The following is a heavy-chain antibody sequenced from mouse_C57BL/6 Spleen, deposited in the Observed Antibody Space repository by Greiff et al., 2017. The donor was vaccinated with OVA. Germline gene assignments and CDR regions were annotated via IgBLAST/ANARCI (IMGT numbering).Heavy chain of an antibody. CDR3: ARGDYGGYYAMDY. CDR1: GYTFTSYW. J-gene: IGHJ4*01. Sequence: QVQLQQPGAELVKPGASVKLSCKASGYTFTSYWMHWVKQRPGQGLEWIGMIHPNSGSTNYNEKFKSKATLTVDKSSSTAYMQLSSLTSEDSAVYYCARGDYGGYYAMDYWGQGTSVTVSS. D-gene: IGHD2-4*01. CDR2: IHPNSGST. V-gene: IGHV1-64*01.